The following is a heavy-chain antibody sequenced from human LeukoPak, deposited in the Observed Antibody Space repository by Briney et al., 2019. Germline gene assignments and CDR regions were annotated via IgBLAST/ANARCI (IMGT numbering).Heavy chain of an antibody. J-gene: IGHJ3*01. CDR2: IKTDGSST. Sequence: PGGSLRLSCAASGFTFSTYWMHWVRQAPGKGLVWVSRIKTDGSSTNYADYADSVQGRFTISRDNAKNMLYLQMNSLRAEDTAAYYCARGGSPPEALGDAFGVWGQGTMVTVSS. D-gene: IGHD1-26*01. V-gene: IGHV3-74*01. CDR3: ARGGSPPEALGDAFGV. CDR1: GFTFSTYW.